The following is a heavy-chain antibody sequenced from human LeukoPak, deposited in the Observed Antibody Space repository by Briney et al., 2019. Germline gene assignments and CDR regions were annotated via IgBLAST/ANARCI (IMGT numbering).Heavy chain of an antibody. CDR1: GSSLCSYY. Sequence: SETLSLTCTVSGSSLCSYYWSWIRQPPGKGLEWIGYIYYSGSTNYNPSLKSRVTISVDTSKNQFSLKLSSVTTADTAVYYCARSPVRYFGNWFYPWGQGTLVTVSS. D-gene: IGHD3-9*01. CDR3: ARSPVRYFGNWFYP. V-gene: IGHV4-59*01. CDR2: IYYSGST. J-gene: IGHJ5*02.